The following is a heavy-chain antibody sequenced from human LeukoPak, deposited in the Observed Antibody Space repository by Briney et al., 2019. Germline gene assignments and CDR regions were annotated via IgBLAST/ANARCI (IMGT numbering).Heavy chain of an antibody. V-gene: IGHV3-7*01. Sequence: GGSLRLSWAASGFTFSRFWMSWVRQAPGKGLEWVATIKQDGSEKYYVDSVKGRFTISRDNAKNSLYLPMNSPISEDAAVYYCASSRNEIAIPHWGQGTLVTVS. CDR3: ASSRNEIAIPH. CDR2: IKQDGSEK. CDR1: GFTFSRFW. D-gene: IGHD2-2*02. J-gene: IGHJ4*02.